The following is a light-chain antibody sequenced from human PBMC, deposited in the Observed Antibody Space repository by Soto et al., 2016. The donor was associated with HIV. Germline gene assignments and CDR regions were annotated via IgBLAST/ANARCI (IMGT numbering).Light chain of an antibody. CDR1: QSIGRF. CDR3: QQSYNTPRS. CDR2: GAS. V-gene: IGKV1-39*01. J-gene: IGKJ1*01. Sequence: DIQMTQSPSSLSASVGDRVTITCRASQSIGRFLNWYQQISGKAPNLLIYGASTLQSGVPSRFSGSGSGTDFTLIISSLQPEDFGTYYCQQSYNTPRSFGQGTMVETK.